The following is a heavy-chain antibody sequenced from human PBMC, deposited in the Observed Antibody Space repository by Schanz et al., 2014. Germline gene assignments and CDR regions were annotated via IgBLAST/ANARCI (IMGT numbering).Heavy chain of an antibody. CDR1: GYTFTTYY. V-gene: IGHV1-46*01. Sequence: QVQLVQSGAEVKKPGVSVKVSCKASGYTFTTYYIHWVRQAPGQGLEWMGLINPSVGNTNYAQKFRGRVTMTRDTSTSTVYMELRNVRYDDTAMYYCARGIPYCSSTSCSGLDAYDVWGQGTLXTVSS. CDR3: ARGIPYCSSTSCSGLDAYDV. CDR2: INPSVGNT. J-gene: IGHJ3*01. D-gene: IGHD2-2*01.